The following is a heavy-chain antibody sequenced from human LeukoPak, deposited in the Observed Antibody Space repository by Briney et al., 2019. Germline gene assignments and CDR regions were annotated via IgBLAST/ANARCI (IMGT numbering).Heavy chain of an antibody. J-gene: IGHJ3*02. CDR3: ARTGDPAYDAFDI. Sequence: ASVKVSCKASGYIFIDHYMHWVRQAPGQGLEWMGWINPDSGATNYAQKFQGGVTMTRDTSISTAYMELCGLRSDDTAVYYCARTGDPAYDAFDIWGQGTLVTVSS. D-gene: IGHD7-27*01. CDR1: GYIFIDHY. V-gene: IGHV1-2*02. CDR2: INPDSGAT.